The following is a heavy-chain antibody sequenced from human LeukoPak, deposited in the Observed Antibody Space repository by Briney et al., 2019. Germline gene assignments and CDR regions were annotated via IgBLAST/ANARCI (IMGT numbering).Heavy chain of an antibody. CDR3: ARFWTLKNYGDYGR. CDR2: INPNSGGT. Sequence: GASVKVSCKASGYTFTGYYMHWVRQAPGQGPEWMGRINPNSGGTNYAQKFQGRVTMTRDTSISTAYMELSGLRSDDTAVYHCARFWTLKNYGDYGRWGQGTLVTVSS. CDR1: GYTFTGYY. V-gene: IGHV1-2*06. D-gene: IGHD4-17*01. J-gene: IGHJ4*02.